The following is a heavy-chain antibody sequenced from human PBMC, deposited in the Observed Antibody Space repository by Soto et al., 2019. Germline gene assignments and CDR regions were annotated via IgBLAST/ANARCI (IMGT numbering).Heavy chain of an antibody. CDR3: ARIHLRFLEWLFPAHFDY. D-gene: IGHD3-3*01. J-gene: IGHJ4*02. Sequence: PGGSLRLSCAASGFTFSSYEMNWVRQAPGKGLEWVSYISSSGSTIYYADSVKGRFTISRDNAKNSLYLQMNSLRAEDTAVYYCARIHLRFLEWLFPAHFDYWGQGTLVTVSS. CDR2: ISSSGSTI. V-gene: IGHV3-48*03. CDR1: GFTFSSYE.